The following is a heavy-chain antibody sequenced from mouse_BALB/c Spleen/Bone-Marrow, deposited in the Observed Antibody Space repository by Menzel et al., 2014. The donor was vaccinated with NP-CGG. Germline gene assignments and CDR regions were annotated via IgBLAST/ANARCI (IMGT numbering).Heavy chain of an antibody. CDR3: GLNSLLRPFAY. Sequence: VHVKQSGPELVKPGASVKVSCKASGYSFTDYNMYWVKQSHGKSLEWIGYIDPYSGGTSYNQKFKGKATLTVDKSSSTAFMHLNSLTSKDSAVYYCGLNSLLRPFAYWGQGTLVTVSA. CDR1: GYSFTDYN. J-gene: IGHJ3*01. D-gene: IGHD1-2*01. V-gene: IGHV1S135*01. CDR2: IDPYSGGT.